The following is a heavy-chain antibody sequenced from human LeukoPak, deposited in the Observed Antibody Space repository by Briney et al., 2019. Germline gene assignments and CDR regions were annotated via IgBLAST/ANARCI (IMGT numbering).Heavy chain of an antibody. CDR1: GGSFIGFH. D-gene: IGHD3-16*01. CDR3: ARAGELRYMDV. V-gene: IGHV3-11*04. J-gene: IGHJ6*03. Sequence: LSLTCAVYGGSFIGFHWNWIRQAPGKGLEWVSTIKGTGLTTYYADSVKGRFTISRDNAKNSLFLQMSSLRADDTAIYYCARAGELRYMDVWGKGTAVTVSS. CDR2: IKGTGLTT.